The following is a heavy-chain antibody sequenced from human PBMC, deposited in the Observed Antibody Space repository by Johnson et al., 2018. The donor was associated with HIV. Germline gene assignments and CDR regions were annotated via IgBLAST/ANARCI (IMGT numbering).Heavy chain of an antibody. V-gene: IGHV3-20*04. D-gene: IGHD6-19*01. CDR3: ARRRYSGCYSERCNFDI. CDR2: INWNGGST. J-gene: IGHJ3*02. CDR1: GFTFDDYG. Sequence: VQLVESGGGVVRPGGSLRLSCAASGFTFDDYGMSWVRQAPGKGLEWVSCINWNGGSTGYADSVKGRFTISRDNAKNSLYLQMNSLRAEDTALYYCARRRYSGCYSERCNFDIWGQGTMVTVSS.